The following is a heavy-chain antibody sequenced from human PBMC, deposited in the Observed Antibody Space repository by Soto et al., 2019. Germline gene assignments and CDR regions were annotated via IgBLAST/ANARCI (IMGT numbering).Heavy chain of an antibody. Sequence: EVQLVESGGGLVQPGGSLRLSCAASGFTFSSYSMNWVRQAPGKGLEWVSYISSSSSTIYYADSVKGRFTISRDNAKNSLYLQMNSLRAEDTAVYYCARSVYDYIWGSYRYPYYFDYWGQGTLVTVSS. CDR2: ISSSSSTI. J-gene: IGHJ4*02. D-gene: IGHD3-16*02. CDR1: GFTFSSYS. V-gene: IGHV3-48*01. CDR3: ARSVYDYIWGSYRYPYYFDY.